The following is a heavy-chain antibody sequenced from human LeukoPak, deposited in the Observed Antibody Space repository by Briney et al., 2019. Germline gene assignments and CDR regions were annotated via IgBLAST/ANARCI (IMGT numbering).Heavy chain of an antibody. CDR2: ISSSGSTI. V-gene: IGHV3-48*03. J-gene: IGHJ6*02. CDR1: GFTFSSYE. CDR3: ARDREYYYDSSGYYHGMDV. D-gene: IGHD3-22*01. Sequence: GGSLRLSCAASGFTFSSYEMNWVRQAPGKGLEWVSYISSSGSTIYYAHSVKGRFTIARDNAKNSLYLQMNSLRAEDTAVYYCARDREYYYDSSGYYHGMDVWGQGTTVTVSS.